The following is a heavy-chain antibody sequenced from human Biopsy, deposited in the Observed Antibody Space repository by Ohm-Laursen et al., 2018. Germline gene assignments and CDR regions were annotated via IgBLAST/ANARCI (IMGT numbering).Heavy chain of an antibody. D-gene: IGHD3-10*01. J-gene: IGHJ5*02. CDR3: ARAPPLIRGVVESWFDP. Sequence: GTLSLTCTVSGGSISHYYWTWIRQPAGQGLEWIGRIYITGETDYNPSHKSRVTMSVDSSKKQFSLKLKSVTAADTAIYYCARAPPLIRGVVESWFDPWGQGILVTVSS. CDR1: GGSISHYY. V-gene: IGHV4-4*07. CDR2: IYITGET.